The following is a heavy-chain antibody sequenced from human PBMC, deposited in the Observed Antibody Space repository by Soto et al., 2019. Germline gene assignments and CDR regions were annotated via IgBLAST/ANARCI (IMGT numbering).Heavy chain of an antibody. CDR1: GGTFSSYA. D-gene: IGHD6-19*01. Sequence: SVKVSCKASGGTFSSYAISWVRQAPGQGLEWMGGIIPIFGTANYAQKFQGRVTITADESTSTAYVELSSLRSEDTAVYYCARGKVGAVAEIHCFDPWRQGTLVTVSS. CDR2: IIPIFGTA. CDR3: ARGKVGAVAEIHCFDP. J-gene: IGHJ5*02. V-gene: IGHV1-69*13.